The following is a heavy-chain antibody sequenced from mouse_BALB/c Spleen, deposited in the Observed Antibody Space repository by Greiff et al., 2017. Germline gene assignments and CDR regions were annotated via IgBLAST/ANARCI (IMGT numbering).Heavy chain of an antibody. D-gene: IGHD1-1*01. CDR2: ISSGGSYT. CDR3: ARRYYGSSYPNYFDY. J-gene: IGHJ2*01. Sequence: DVQMVESGGDLVKPGGSLKLSCAASGFTFSSYGMSWVRQTPDKRLEWVATISSGGSYTYYPDSVKGRFTISRDNAKNTLYLQMSSLKSEDTAMYYCARRYYGSSYPNYFDYWGQGTTLTVSS. V-gene: IGHV5-6*01. CDR1: GFTFSSYG.